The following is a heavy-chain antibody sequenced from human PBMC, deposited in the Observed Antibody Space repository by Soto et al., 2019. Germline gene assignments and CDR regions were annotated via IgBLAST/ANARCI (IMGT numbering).Heavy chain of an antibody. CDR3: AYSEIYAWFDP. CDR2: IYPGDSDT. Sequence: LGESLKISCKGSGYSFTSYWIGWVRQMPGKGLEWMGIIYPGDSDTRYNPSLKSRVTISVDTSKNQFSLNLRSVTAADTAVYYCAYSEIYAWFDPWGQGTLVTVSS. J-gene: IGHJ5*02. D-gene: IGHD2-15*01. V-gene: IGHV5-51*01. CDR1: GYSFTSYW.